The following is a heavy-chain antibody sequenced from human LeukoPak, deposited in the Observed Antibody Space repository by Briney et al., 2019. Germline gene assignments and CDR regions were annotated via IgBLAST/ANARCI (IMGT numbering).Heavy chain of an antibody. J-gene: IGHJ4*02. V-gene: IGHV3-30*03. CDR2: ISFDGSNK. Sequence: GRSLRLSCAASGFTFSSYAMHWVRQAPGKGLEWVAVISFDGSNKYYADSVKGRFTISGDNSKNTLFLQMNSLRAEDTAVYYCASTGLEARYSYFDNWGQGTLATVSS. CDR1: GFTFSSYA. CDR3: ASTGLEARYSYFDN. D-gene: IGHD5-12*01.